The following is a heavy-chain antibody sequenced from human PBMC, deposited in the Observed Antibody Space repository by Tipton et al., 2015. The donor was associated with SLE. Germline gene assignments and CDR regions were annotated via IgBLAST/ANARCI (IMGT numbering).Heavy chain of an antibody. CDR3: ASAYSSSWYYWFDP. CDR1: GGSFSGYY. D-gene: IGHD6-13*01. CDR2: INHSGST. V-gene: IGHV4-34*01. J-gene: IGHJ5*02. Sequence: TLSLTCAVYGGSFSGYYWSWIRQPPGKGLEWIGEINHSGSTNYNPSLKSRVTISVDTSKNQFSLKLSSVTAADTAVYYCASAYSSSWYYWFDPWGRGTLVTVSS.